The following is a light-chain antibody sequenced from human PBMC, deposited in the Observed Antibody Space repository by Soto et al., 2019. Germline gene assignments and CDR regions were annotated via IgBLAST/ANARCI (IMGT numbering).Light chain of an antibody. CDR3: KKSNSAPFT. J-gene: IGKJ3*01. V-gene: IGKV1-27*01. CDR1: QDISNS. CDR2: AAS. Sequence: DIQMTQSPSSLSASVGDRVTITCRASQDISNSLAWYQQKPGTVPKVLIYAASTLQAGVPSRFSGSGSGTDFTRTISSLQPEDVATYYCKKSNSAPFTFGPGTKVDIK.